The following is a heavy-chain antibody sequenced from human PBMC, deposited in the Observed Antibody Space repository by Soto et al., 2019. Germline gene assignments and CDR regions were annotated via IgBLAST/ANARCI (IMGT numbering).Heavy chain of an antibody. J-gene: IGHJ3*02. CDR3: ATLPTESATCREDGFEI. V-gene: IGHV1-18*01. D-gene: IGHD2-21*02. CDR1: RYTFTSHG. CDR2: ISTFNGKT. Sequence: QVQLMQSGDEVKEPGASVKVSCTTSRYTFTSHGISWVRQAPGQGLEWVGWISTFNGKTDYVQKFQGRVTMTAATRPNTAYMVLSSVRSDDTSLYLWATLPTESATCREDGFEIRGQGTKVTVSS.